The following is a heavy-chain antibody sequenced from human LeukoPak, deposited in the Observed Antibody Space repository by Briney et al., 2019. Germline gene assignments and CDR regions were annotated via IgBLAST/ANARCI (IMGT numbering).Heavy chain of an antibody. CDR3: AKKAQGYYDSSGYYVDY. V-gene: IGHV3-43*02. D-gene: IGHD3-22*01. Sequence: PGGSLRLSCAASGFTFDDYAMHWVRQAPGKGLEWVSLISGDGGSTYYADSVKGRFTISRDNSKNSLYLQMNSLRTEDTALYYCAKKAQGYYDSSGYYVDYWGQGTLVTVSS. CDR1: GFTFDDYA. CDR2: ISGDGGST. J-gene: IGHJ4*02.